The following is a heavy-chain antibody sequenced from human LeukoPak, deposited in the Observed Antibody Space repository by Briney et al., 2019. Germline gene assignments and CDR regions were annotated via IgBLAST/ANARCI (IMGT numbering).Heavy chain of an antibody. J-gene: IGHJ4*02. CDR2: ISSSGSTI. CDR3: ARVNNWNDVSFFDY. Sequence: GGSLRLSCAASGFTFSDYYMSWIRQAPGKGLEWVSYISSSGSTIYYADSVKGQFTISRDNAKNSLYLQMNSLRAEDTAVYYCARVNNWNDVSFFDYWGQGTLVTVSS. V-gene: IGHV3-11*01. D-gene: IGHD1-20*01. CDR1: GFTFSDYY.